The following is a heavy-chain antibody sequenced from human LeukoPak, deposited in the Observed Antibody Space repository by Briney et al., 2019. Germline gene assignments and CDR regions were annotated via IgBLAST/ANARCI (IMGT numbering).Heavy chain of an antibody. CDR2: IYSSGST. V-gene: IGHV4-59*02. J-gene: IGHJ4*02. Sequence: SETLSLTCNVSGGSVRGYYWSWIRQPPGKGLEWIGYIYSSGSTNYNPSLKSRVTMSVDTSKNQFSLKLTSVTAADTAVYYCARGSSGYYYYFDYWGQGTLVTVSS. CDR1: GGSVRGYY. CDR3: ARGSSGYYYYFDY. D-gene: IGHD3-22*01.